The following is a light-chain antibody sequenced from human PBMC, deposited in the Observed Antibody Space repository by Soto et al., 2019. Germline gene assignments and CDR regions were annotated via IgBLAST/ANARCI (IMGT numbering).Light chain of an antibody. CDR2: AAS. CDR3: QKYNSAPHT. J-gene: IGKJ2*01. CDR1: QGIRNY. V-gene: IGKV1-27*01. Sequence: DIPMTQSPSSLSASVGDRVTITCRASQGIRNYLGWYQQKPGKVPKLLIYAASTLQSGVPSRFSGSGSGTDFTLTISSLQPEDVATYYCQKYNSAPHTFGQGTKLEIK.